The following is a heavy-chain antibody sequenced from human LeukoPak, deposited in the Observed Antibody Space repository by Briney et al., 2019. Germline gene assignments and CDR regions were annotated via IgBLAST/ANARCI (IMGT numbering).Heavy chain of an antibody. Sequence: GGSLRLSCAASGFTFSSYGMHWVRQAPGKGLEWVAVIWYDGSNKYYADSVKGRFTISRDNSKNALYLQMNSLRAEDTAVYYCARDLGRFLEWLQVWGQGTTVTVSS. V-gene: IGHV3-33*01. CDR2: IWYDGSNK. CDR1: GFTFSSYG. J-gene: IGHJ6*02. CDR3: ARDLGRFLEWLQV. D-gene: IGHD3-3*01.